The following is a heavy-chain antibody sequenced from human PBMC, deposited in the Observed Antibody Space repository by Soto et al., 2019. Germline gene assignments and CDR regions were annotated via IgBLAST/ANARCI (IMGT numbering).Heavy chain of an antibody. J-gene: IGHJ4*02. CDR1: EFTFSSYA. CDR2: ISGSGGRT. Sequence: GGSLRLSCAASEFTFSSYAMSWVRQAPGKGLEWVSTISGSGGRTYYADSAKGRFTISRDNSRNTLHLQMNSLRVEDTALYYCAKTLLSTSWYGLHDYVSQGTLVTVSS. V-gene: IGHV3-23*01. D-gene: IGHD6-13*01. CDR3: AKTLLSTSWYGLHDY.